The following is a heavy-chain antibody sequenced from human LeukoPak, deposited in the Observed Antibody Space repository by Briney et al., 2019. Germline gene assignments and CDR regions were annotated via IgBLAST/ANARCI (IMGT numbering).Heavy chain of an antibody. CDR1: GFPFSSYW. V-gene: IGHV3-7*01. CDR3: ATDSRIVGATEASDS. CDR2: IKEDGSEK. Sequence: GGSLRLSCAASGFPFSSYWMSWVRQAPGKGLEWVANIKEDGSEKNHVDSVKGRFIISRDNAKNSLYLQMDSLRAEDTAIYYCATDSRIVGATEASDSWGQGTLVTVSP. J-gene: IGHJ4*02. D-gene: IGHD1-26*01.